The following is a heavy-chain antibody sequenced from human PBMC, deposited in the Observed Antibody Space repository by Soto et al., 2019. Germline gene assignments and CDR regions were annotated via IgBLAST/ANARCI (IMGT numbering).Heavy chain of an antibody. CDR2: ISVPSSST. V-gene: IGHV3-23*01. CDR1: GFTFGDYT. CDR3: ARADVVLMVYDTAIDF. J-gene: IGHJ4*02. D-gene: IGHD2-8*01. Sequence: PGGSLRLACAASGFTFGDYTMTWVRQSPGKGLEWVSTISVPSSSTYYADSVKGRFTVSRDNSNNTLYLHMNSLRAEDTALYYCARADVVLMVYDTAIDFWGQGTRFTVSS.